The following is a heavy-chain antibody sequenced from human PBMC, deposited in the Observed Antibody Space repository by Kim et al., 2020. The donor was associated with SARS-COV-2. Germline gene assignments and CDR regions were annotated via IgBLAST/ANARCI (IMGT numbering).Heavy chain of an antibody. Sequence: SETLSLTCTVSGGSISSYYWSWIRQPPGKGLEWIGNIYYSGSTNYNPSLKSRVTISVDTSKNQFSLKLSSVTAADTAVYYCASSPTISLELYFAYWGQGT. CDR3: ASSPTISLELYFAY. CDR2: IYYSGST. J-gene: IGHJ4*02. CDR1: GGSISSYY. D-gene: IGHD1-7*01. V-gene: IGHV4-59*13.